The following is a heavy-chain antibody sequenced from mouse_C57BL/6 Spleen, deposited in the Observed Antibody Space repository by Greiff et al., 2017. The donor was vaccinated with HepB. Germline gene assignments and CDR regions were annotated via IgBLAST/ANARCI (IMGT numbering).Heavy chain of an antibody. CDR2: IYWDDDK. CDR1: GFSLSTSGMG. CDR3: ARRRGVWGAMDY. J-gene: IGHJ4*01. V-gene: IGHV8-12*01. Sequence: QVTLKESGPGILQSSQPLSLTCSFSGFSLSTSGMGVSWIRQPSGKGLEWLAHIYWDDDKRYNPSLKSRLTISKDTSRNQVFLKITSVDTADTATYYCARRRGVWGAMDYWGQGTSVTVSS.